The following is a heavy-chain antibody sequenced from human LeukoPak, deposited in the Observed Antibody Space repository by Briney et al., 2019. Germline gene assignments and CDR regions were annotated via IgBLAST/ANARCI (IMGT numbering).Heavy chain of an antibody. CDR2: ISGSGGST. CDR1: GFTFSSYA. V-gene: IGHV3-23*01. D-gene: IGHD3-22*01. J-gene: IGHJ6*03. CDR3: AKDGSYDSSGYYSYYYYYMDV. Sequence: HPGGSLRLSCAASGFTFSSYAMSWVRQAPGKGLEWVSAISGSGGSTYYADSVKGRFTISRDNSKNTLYLQMNSLRAEDTAVYYCAKDGSYDSSGYYSYYYYYMDVWGKGTTVTVSS.